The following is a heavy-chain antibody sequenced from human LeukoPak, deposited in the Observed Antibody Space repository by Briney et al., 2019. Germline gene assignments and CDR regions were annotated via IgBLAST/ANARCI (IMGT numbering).Heavy chain of an antibody. CDR2: INHSGST. CDR3: ARARDYARWYFDY. J-gene: IGHJ4*02. D-gene: IGHD4-17*01. V-gene: IGHV4-34*01. CDR1: GGSFSGYY. Sequence: SETLSLTCTVYGGSFSGYYWSWIRQPPGKGLEWIGEINHSGSTNYNPSLKSRVTISVDPSKNQFSLKLSAVTAADTAVYYCARARDYARWYFDYWGQGTLVTVSS.